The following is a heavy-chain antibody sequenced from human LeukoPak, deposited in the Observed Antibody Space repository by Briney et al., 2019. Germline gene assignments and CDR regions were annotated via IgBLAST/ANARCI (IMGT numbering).Heavy chain of an antibody. CDR1: GFTVSNKY. V-gene: IGHV3-53*05. Sequence: PGGSLRLSCAASGFTVSNKYMTWVRQAPGKGLEWVSLIYNDGRTYYADSVKGRYTISRDNSKNTVYLQMSSLRSEDTAVYYCARGLRWSRNWFDPWGQGTLVTVSS. CDR3: ARGLRWSRNWFDP. J-gene: IGHJ5*02. D-gene: IGHD5-24*01. CDR2: IYNDGRT.